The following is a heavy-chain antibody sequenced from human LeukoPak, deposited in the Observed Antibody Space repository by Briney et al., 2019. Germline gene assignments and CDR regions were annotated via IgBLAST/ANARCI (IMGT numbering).Heavy chain of an antibody. V-gene: IGHV3-7*01. CDR2: IKQDGSEK. CDR1: GFTLSSYA. CDR3: AREESDYGDYSCHY. Sequence: GGSLRLSCAASGFTLSSYAMSWVRQAPGKGLEWVANIKQDGSEKYYVDSVKGRFTISRDNAKNSLYLQMNSLRAEDTAVYYCAREESDYGDYSCHYWGQGTLVTVSS. J-gene: IGHJ4*02. D-gene: IGHD4-17*01.